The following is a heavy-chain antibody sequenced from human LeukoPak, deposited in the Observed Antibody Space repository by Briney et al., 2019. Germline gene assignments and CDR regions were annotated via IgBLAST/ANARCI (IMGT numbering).Heavy chain of an antibody. CDR1: GGSISSSTYY. Sequence: KSSETLSLTCTVSGGSISSSTYYWGWIRQPPGKGLEWIGSMHYSGSTYHNPSLKSRVTISVDTSKNQFSLKVNSVTAADTAVYYCARARSYGDYGLNPINIDYWGQGTLVTVSS. CDR2: MHYSGST. D-gene: IGHD4-17*01. V-gene: IGHV4-39*07. J-gene: IGHJ4*02. CDR3: ARARSYGDYGLNPINIDY.